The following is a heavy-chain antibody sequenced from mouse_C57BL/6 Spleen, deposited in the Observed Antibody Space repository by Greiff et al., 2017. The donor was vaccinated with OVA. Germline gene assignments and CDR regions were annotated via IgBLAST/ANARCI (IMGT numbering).Heavy chain of an antibody. Sequence: QVQLKQPGAELVKPGASVKMSCKASGYTFTSYWITWVKQRPGQGLEWIGDIYPGSGSTNYNEKFKSKATLTVDTSSSTAYMQLSSLTSEDSAVYYCARNYDYYAMDYWGQGTSVTVSS. V-gene: IGHV1-55*01. CDR1: GYTFTSYW. D-gene: IGHD1-1*02. CDR2: IYPGSGST. CDR3: ARNYDYYAMDY. J-gene: IGHJ4*01.